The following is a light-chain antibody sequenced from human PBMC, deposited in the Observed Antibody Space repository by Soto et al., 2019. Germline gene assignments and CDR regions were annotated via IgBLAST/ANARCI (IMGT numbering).Light chain of an antibody. Sequence: QSALTQPASVSGSPGQSITISCTGTSSDVGGYNYVSWYQQHPGKAPKLMIYEVSNRPSGVSNRFSGYKSGNKASLTISGLPAEDEADYYCSSYTSSSTLEVFGGGTKLTVL. CDR2: EVS. V-gene: IGLV2-14*01. J-gene: IGLJ3*02. CDR3: SSYTSSSTLEV. CDR1: SSDVGGYNY.